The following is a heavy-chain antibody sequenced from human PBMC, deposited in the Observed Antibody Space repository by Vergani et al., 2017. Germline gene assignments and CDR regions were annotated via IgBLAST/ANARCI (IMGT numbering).Heavy chain of an antibody. J-gene: IGHJ4*02. CDR3: ATGIAAAGAFDY. CDR1: GFTVDDYA. D-gene: IGHD6-13*01. CDR2: ISWNSGST. Sequence: DVQLVESGGGLVQPGRSLRLSCAASGFTVDDYAMHWVRQAPGKGLEWVSGISWNSGSTYYADSVQGRVTISRDNSKYTLYLQMNSLRAEDTAVYYCATGIAAAGAFDYWGQGTLVTVSS. V-gene: IGHV3-9*01.